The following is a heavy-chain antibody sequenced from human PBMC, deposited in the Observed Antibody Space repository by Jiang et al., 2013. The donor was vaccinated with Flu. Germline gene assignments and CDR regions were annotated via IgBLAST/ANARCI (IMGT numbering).Heavy chain of an antibody. Sequence: AEVKKPGASVKVSCKASGYTFTGYYMHWVRQAPGQGLEWMGWINPNSGGTNYAQKFQGWVTMTRDTSISTAYMELSRLRSDDTAVYYCARAVATISPYYGMDVWGQGTTVTVSS. D-gene: IGHD5-12*01. CDR1: GYTFTGYY. CDR2: INPNSGGT. V-gene: IGHV1-2*04. CDR3: ARAVATISPYYGMDV. J-gene: IGHJ6*02.